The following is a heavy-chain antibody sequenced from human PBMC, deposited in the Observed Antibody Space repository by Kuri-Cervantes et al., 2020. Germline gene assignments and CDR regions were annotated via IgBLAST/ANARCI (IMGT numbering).Heavy chain of an antibody. V-gene: IGHV4-59*01. Sequence: SETLSLTCTVSGGSISSYYWSWIRQPPGEGLEWIGYIYYSGSTNYNPSLKSRVTISVDTSKNQFSLKLSSVTAADTAVYYCASNSGSSLFNYYYYGMDVWGQGTTVTVSS. D-gene: IGHD1-26*01. CDR2: IYYSGST. CDR1: GGSISSYY. CDR3: ASNSGSSLFNYYYYGMDV. J-gene: IGHJ6*02.